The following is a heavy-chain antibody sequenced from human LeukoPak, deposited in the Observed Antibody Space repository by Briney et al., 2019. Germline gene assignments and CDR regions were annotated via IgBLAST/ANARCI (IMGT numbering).Heavy chain of an antibody. J-gene: IGHJ4*02. CDR2: IYTSGTT. V-gene: IGHV4-4*07. Sequence: ETLSLTCTVSGGSISVYYWSWIRQPAGKGLEWIGRIYTSGTTHYNPSLKSRVTMSVDTSKNQFSLKLSSMTAADTAVYYCARGPTTVTRAFDYWGQGTLVTVSS. CDR3: ARGPTTVTRAFDY. D-gene: IGHD4-17*01. CDR1: GGSISVYY.